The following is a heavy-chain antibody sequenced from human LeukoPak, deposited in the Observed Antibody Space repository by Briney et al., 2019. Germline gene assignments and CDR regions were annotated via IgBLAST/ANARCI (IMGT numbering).Heavy chain of an antibody. J-gene: IGHJ4*02. D-gene: IGHD4-17*01. CDR2: IRYDGGNK. CDR1: AFTFRSYG. CDR3: AKEIWPTVTTPGRTYFDY. Sequence: PGGSLRLSCETSAFTFRSYGMHWVRQAPGKGLEWVAFIRYDGGNKNYADSVKGRFTISRDNPKNTLYLQMSSLRADDTAVYYCAKEIWPTVTTPGRTYFDYWGQGTLVTVSS. V-gene: IGHV3-30*02.